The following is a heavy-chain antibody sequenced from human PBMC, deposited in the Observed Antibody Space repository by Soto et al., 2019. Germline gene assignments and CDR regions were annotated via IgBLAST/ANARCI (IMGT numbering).Heavy chain of an antibody. V-gene: IGHV3-23*01. CDR3: AKDRTRLGKCFDY. CDR1: GFTFSDYA. D-gene: IGHD3-9*01. Sequence: EMPLLESGGGLVQPGGSLRLSCAASGFTFSDYAMSWVRQAPGKGLEWVSTISSSGGSTYFADSVKGRFTISRDNSRNTLDLQRDSLRAEDTAVYYCAKDRTRLGKCFDYWGQGTLVTVSS. CDR2: ISSSGGST. J-gene: IGHJ4*02.